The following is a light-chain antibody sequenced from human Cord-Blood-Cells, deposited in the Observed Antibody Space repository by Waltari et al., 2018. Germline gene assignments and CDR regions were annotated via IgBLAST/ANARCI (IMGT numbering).Light chain of an antibody. CDR1: QSVSSY. CDR3: QQRSNWPPLT. J-gene: IGKJ4*01. V-gene: IGKV3-11*01. CDR2: GAS. Sequence: EIVLTQSPATLSLSPGERATLSCRASQSVSSYLAWYQQKPGQAPRLLIYGASNRATGIPARFSGSGSGTDFTLTISSLEPKDFAVYYCQQRSNWPPLTFGGGTKVEIK.